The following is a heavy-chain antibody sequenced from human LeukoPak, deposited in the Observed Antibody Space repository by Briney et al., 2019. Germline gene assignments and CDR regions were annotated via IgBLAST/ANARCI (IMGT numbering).Heavy chain of an antibody. J-gene: IGHJ4*02. Sequence: GASVKVSCKASGYTFTSYDINWVRQATGQGLEWMGWMNPNSGNTGYAQKFQGRVTMTRNTSISTAYMELSSLRSEDTAVYYCARGQKRRYYFDYWGQGTLVTVSS. D-gene: IGHD6-25*01. CDR2: MNPNSGNT. V-gene: IGHV1-8*01. CDR1: GYTFTSYD. CDR3: ARGQKRRYYFDY.